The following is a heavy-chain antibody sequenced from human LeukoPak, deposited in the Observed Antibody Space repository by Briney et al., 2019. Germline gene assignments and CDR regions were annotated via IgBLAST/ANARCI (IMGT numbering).Heavy chain of an antibody. Sequence: SETLSLTCTVSGGSISSSSYYWGWIRQPPGKGLEWIGYIYHSGSTYCNPSLKSRVTISIDRSKNQFSLKLSSVSAADTAVYYCARDRDSISGSWHWGQGTLVTVSS. V-gene: IGHV4-39*07. CDR1: GGSISSSSYY. CDR2: IYHSGST. J-gene: IGHJ4*02. D-gene: IGHD3-10*01. CDR3: ARDRDSISGSWH.